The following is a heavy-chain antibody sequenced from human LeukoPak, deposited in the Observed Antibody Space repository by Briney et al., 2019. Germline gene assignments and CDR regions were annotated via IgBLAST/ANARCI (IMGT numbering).Heavy chain of an antibody. CDR2: LYSGGTT. J-gene: IGHJ4*02. CDR3: ARMTGPSNRHWPYFDC. CDR1: GFTVSSNY. D-gene: IGHD1-1*01. Sequence: GGSLRLSCAASGFTVSSNYMSWVRHAPGKGLECVSLLYSGGTTYYADSVKGRFTISRDNSKNTLYLQMNTLRAEDTAVYYCARMTGPSNRHWPYFDCWGQGTLVTVSS. V-gene: IGHV3-53*01.